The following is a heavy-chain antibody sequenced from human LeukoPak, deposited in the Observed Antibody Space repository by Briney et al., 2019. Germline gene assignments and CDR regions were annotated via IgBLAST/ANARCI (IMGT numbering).Heavy chain of an antibody. J-gene: IGHJ5*02. V-gene: IGHV4-31*03. CDR1: GGSISSGGYY. D-gene: IGHD4-17*01. CDR2: IYYSGST. Sequence: PSETLSLTCTVSGGSISSGGYYWSWLRQHPGKGLEWIGYIYYSGSTYYNPSLKSRVTISVDTSKNQFSLKLSSVTAADTAVYYCAREETTVTHNWFDPWGQGTLVTVSS. CDR3: AREETTVTHNWFDP.